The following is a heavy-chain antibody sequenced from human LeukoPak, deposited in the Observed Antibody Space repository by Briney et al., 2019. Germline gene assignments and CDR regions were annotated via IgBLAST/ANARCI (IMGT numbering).Heavy chain of an antibody. CDR2: INPSGGST. Sequence: ASVKVSCKASGYTFTSYYMHWVRQAPGQGLEWMGIINPSGGSTSNEQKSQGRVTITRDTSTSTVYMELSSLRSEDTAVYYCARELGITGTTSFDPWGQGTLVTVSS. CDR1: GYTFTSYY. D-gene: IGHD1-7*01. CDR3: ARELGITGTTSFDP. J-gene: IGHJ5*02. V-gene: IGHV1-46*01.